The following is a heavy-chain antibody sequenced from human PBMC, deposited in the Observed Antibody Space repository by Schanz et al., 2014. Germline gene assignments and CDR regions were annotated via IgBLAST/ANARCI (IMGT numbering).Heavy chain of an antibody. CDR1: GGTFSTYT. D-gene: IGHD6-13*01. CDR3: ARDGVDAAAGGNY. CDR2: INLSGGST. V-gene: IGHV1-46*03. J-gene: IGHJ4*02. Sequence: QVHLVQSGAEVKKPGSSVKVSCKASGGTFSTYTISWVRQAPGQGLEWMGIINLSGGSTTYAQKFQGRVTMTRDTSTSTVYMELSSLRSEDTAVYYCARDGVDAAAGGNYWGQGTLVTVSS.